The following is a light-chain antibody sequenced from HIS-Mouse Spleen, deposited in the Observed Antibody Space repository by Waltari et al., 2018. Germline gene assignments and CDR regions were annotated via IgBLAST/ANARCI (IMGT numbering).Light chain of an antibody. V-gene: IGLV2-23*03. Sequence: QSALTQPASVSGSPGQSIPIPCTGTSSDVGSYNLVSWYQQHPGKAPKLMIYEGSKRPSGVSNRFSVSKSGNTASLTISGLQAEDEADYYCCSYAGSSTFKVFGGGTKLTVL. J-gene: IGLJ2*01. CDR2: EGS. CDR1: SSDVGSYNL. CDR3: CSYAGSSTFKV.